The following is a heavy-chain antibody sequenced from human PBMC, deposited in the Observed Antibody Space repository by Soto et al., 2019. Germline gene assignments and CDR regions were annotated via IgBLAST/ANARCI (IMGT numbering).Heavy chain of an antibody. CDR3: ARADSSSWYTFFDY. CDR2: IYYSGST. V-gene: IGHV4-31*03. J-gene: IGHJ4*02. D-gene: IGHD6-13*01. CDR1: GGSISSGGYY. Sequence: SETLSLTCTVSGGSISSGGYYWSWIRQHPGKGLGWIGYIYYSGSTYYNPSLKSRVTISVDTSKNQFSLKLSSVTAADTAVYYCARADSSSWYTFFDYWGQGTLVTVSS.